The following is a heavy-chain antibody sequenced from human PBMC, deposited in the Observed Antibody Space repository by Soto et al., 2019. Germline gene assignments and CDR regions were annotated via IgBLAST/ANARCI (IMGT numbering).Heavy chain of an antibody. CDR1: GFTFSTYV. CDR3: AREDSIIIPAVSDF. V-gene: IGHV3-23*01. J-gene: IGHJ4*02. CDR2: IGGGGAT. Sequence: GWSLRLSCAASGFTFSTYVMSWVRQAPGKGLEWVSSIGGGGATFYADSVKGRFTISRDNSKNTMYLQMNSLRDDDTAVYYCAREDSIIIPAVSDFWGQGTLVTVSS. D-gene: IGHD2-2*01.